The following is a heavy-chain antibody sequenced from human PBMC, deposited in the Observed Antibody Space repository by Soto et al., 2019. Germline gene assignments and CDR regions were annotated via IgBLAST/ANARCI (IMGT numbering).Heavy chain of an antibody. CDR3: ARALVYSGYVDY. D-gene: IGHD5-12*01. CDR1: GGTFSSYA. V-gene: IGHV1-69*01. J-gene: IGHJ4*02. Sequence: QVQLVQSGAAVKKPASSVQVSCTASGGTFSSYAISWVRQAPAQGLEGMGGLIPIFGTANYEQTFQGRVTITADESASTAYMELSSLSSEDTAVYYCARALVYSGYVDYWDQGPLVTVSS. CDR2: LIPIFGTA.